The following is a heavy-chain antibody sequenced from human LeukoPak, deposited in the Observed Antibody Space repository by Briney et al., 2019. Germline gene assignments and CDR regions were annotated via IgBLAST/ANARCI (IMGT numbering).Heavy chain of an antibody. Sequence: PSETLSLTCTVSGVSIVRHYWIWIRQPPGKGLEWIGHISYSGSTNYNSSLKSRVTISVDTSKNQVSLRLSSVTAADTAVYYCARDGEGDEGWDYWGQGTLVTVSS. J-gene: IGHJ4*02. CDR2: ISYSGST. CDR1: GVSIVRHY. V-gene: IGHV4-59*11. CDR3: ARDGEGDEGWDY. D-gene: IGHD7-27*01.